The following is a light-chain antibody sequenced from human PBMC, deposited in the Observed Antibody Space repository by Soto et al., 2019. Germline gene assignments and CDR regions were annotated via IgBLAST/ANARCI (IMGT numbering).Light chain of an antibody. CDR3: GTWDSSLSAHV. CDR2: ENN. CDR1: SSNIGNNY. Sequence: QSVLTQPPSVSAAPGQKVTISCSGSSSNIGNNYVSWYQQLPGTAPKFLIYENNKRPSGIPDRFSGSKSGTSATLGITGLQTGDEADYYCGTWDSSLSAHVFGTGTQLTVL. J-gene: IGLJ1*01. V-gene: IGLV1-51*02.